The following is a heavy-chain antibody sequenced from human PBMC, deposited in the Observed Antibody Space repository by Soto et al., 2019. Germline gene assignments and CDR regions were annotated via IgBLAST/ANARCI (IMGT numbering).Heavy chain of an antibody. D-gene: IGHD1-20*01. CDR1: GGSISSYY. CDR2: IYYSGST. CDR3: ARALYNWMLLGYNWFDP. J-gene: IGHJ5*02. Sequence: PSETLSLTCTVSGGSISSYYWSWIRQHPGKGLEWIGYIYYSGSTYYNPSLKSRVTISVDASKNQFSLKLSSVTAADTAVYYCARALYNWMLLGYNWFDPWGQGTLVTVSS. V-gene: IGHV4-59*06.